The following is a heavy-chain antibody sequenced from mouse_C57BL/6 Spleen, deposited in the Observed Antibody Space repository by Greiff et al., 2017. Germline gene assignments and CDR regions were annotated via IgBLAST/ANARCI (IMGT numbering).Heavy chain of an antibody. CDR1: GYAFSSSW. D-gene: IGHD2-4*01. J-gene: IGHJ4*01. Sequence: VQLQESGPELVKPGASVKISCKASGYAFSSSWMNWVKQRPGKGLEWIGRIYPGDGDTNYNGKFKGKATLTADKSSSTAYMQLSSLTSEDSAVYFCARFYYDYEYYYAMDYWGQGTSVTVSS. V-gene: IGHV1-82*01. CDR2: IYPGDGDT. CDR3: ARFYYDYEYYYAMDY.